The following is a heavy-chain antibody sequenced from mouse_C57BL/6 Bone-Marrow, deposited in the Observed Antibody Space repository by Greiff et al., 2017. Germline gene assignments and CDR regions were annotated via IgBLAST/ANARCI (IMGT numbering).Heavy chain of an antibody. CDR2: IWTGGGP. CDR1: GFSLTSYA. CDR3: ARNGWPGYFDY. J-gene: IGHJ2*01. V-gene: IGHV2-9-1*01. Sequence: VQLQQSGPGLVAPSQSLSITCTVSGFSLTSYAISWVRQPPGKGLEWLGVIWTGGGPNYNSAPKSKLSISKDNSKSQVCLKMNSLQTDDTARYYCARNGWPGYFDYWGQGTTLTVSS. D-gene: IGHD1-1*02.